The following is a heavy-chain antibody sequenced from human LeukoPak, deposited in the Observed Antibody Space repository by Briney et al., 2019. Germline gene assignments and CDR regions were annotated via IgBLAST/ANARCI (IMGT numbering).Heavy chain of an antibody. Sequence: PGGSLRLSCAASGFTFSSYWMSWVRQAPGKGLEWVANIKRDGSEKYYVDSVEGRFTISRDNAKNSLYLQMNSLRAEDTAVYYCARIYGGYDFYYYYGMDVWGQGTTVTVSS. CDR1: GFTFSSYW. CDR3: ARIYGGYDFYYYYGMDV. J-gene: IGHJ6*02. CDR2: IKRDGSEK. V-gene: IGHV3-7*01. D-gene: IGHD5-12*01.